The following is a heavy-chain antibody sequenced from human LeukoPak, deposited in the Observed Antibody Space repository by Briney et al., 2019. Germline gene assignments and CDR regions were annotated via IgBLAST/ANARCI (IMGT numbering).Heavy chain of an antibody. J-gene: IGHJ4*02. D-gene: IGHD6-13*01. CDR2: INHSGST. CDR1: GGSFSGYY. CDR3: ARGSGPSSWTPFDY. Sequence: PSETLSLTCAVYGGSFSGYYWSWIRQPPGKGLEWIGEINHSGSTNYNPSLKSRVTISVDTSKNQFSLKLSSVTAADTAVYYCARGSGPSSWTPFDYWGQGTLVTVSS. V-gene: IGHV4-34*01.